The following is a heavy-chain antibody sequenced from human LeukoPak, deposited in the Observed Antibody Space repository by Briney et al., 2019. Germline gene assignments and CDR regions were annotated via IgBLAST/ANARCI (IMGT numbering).Heavy chain of an antibody. CDR2: INPNSGGT. D-gene: IGHD4-17*01. CDR3: ARRDYGDYLGY. Sequence: ASVKVSCKDSGYTFTSYGISWVRQAPGQGLEWMGWINPNSGGTNYAQKFQGRVTMTRDTSISTAYMELSRLRSDDTAVYYCARRDYGDYLGYWGQGTLVTVSS. CDR1: GYTFTSYG. J-gene: IGHJ4*02. V-gene: IGHV1-2*02.